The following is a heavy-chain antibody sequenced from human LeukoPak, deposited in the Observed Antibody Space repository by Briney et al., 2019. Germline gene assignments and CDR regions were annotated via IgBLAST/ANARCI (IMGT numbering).Heavy chain of an antibody. J-gene: IGHJ6*02. Sequence: GGSLRLSCAASGFTFSSYSMTWVRQAPGKGLEWVSSISSSSSYIYYAASVKGRFTISRDNAKNSLYLQMNSLRAEDTAVYYCARRKYYDFWSGYFGGSSSYGMDVWGQGTTVTVSS. CDR2: ISSSSSYI. V-gene: IGHV3-21*01. D-gene: IGHD3-3*01. CDR1: GFTFSSYS. CDR3: ARRKYYDFWSGYFGGSSSYGMDV.